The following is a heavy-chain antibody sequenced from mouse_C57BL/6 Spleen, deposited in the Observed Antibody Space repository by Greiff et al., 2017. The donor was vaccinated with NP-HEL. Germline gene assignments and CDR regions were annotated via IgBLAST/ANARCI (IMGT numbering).Heavy chain of an antibody. Sequence: VQLQQSGAELVRPGASVKLSCTASGFNIKDDYMHWVKQRPEQGLEWIGWIDPENGDTEYASKFLGKATITADTSSNTAYLQLSSLTSEDTAVYYCTTGGNYAMDYWGQGTSVTVSS. J-gene: IGHJ4*01. CDR1: GFNIKDDY. CDR2: IDPENGDT. V-gene: IGHV14-4*01. CDR3: TTGGNYAMDY.